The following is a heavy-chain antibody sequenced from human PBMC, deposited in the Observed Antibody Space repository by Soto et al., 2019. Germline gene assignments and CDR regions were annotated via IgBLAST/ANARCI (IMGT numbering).Heavy chain of an antibody. Sequence: QVQLVQSGAEVKKPGSSVKVSCKASGGTFSSYASSWVRQAPGQWLEWMGGIIPIFGTANYAQKFQGRVTITADESTSTAYMELSSLRSEDTAVYYCASSLIAAAHRYYGMDVWGQGTTVTVSS. CDR2: IIPIFGTA. D-gene: IGHD6-13*01. CDR1: GGTFSSYA. J-gene: IGHJ6*02. V-gene: IGHV1-69*12. CDR3: ASSLIAAAHRYYGMDV.